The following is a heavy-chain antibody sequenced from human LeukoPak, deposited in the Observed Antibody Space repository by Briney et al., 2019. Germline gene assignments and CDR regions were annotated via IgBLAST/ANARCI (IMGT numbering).Heavy chain of an antibody. D-gene: IGHD3-10*01. CDR3: ARVVVRTPILWFGELTRYMDV. CDR1: GYTFTSYG. V-gene: IGHV1-18*01. Sequence: RASVKVSCKASGYTFTSYGISWVRQAPGQGLEWMGWISAYNGNTNYAQKLQGRVTMTTDTSTSTAYMELRSLRSDDTAVYYCARVVVRTPILWFGELTRYMDVWGKGTTVTISS. J-gene: IGHJ6*03. CDR2: ISAYNGNT.